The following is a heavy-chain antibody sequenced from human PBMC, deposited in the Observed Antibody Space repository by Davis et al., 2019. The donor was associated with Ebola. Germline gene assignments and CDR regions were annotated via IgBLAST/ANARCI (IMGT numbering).Heavy chain of an antibody. J-gene: IGHJ6*03. CDR1: GFTFSDYY. CDR2: ISSSGSTI. Sequence: GESLKISCAASGFTFSDYYMSWIRQAPGKGLEWVSYISSSGSTIYYADSVKGRFTISRDNAKNSLYLQMNSLRAEDTAVYYCAKDLQGSTYYYYYYMDVWGKGTTVTVSS. CDR3: AKDLQGSTYYYYYYMDV. V-gene: IGHV3-11*04.